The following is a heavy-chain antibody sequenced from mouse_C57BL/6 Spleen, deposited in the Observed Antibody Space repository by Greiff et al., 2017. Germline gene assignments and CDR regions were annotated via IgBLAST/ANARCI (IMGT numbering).Heavy chain of an antibody. CDR2: IHPNSGST. V-gene: IGHV1-64*01. CDR3: ARGGTTVHYYAMDY. Sequence: VQLQQPGAELVKPGASVKLSCKASGYTFTSYWMHWVKQRPGQGLEWIGMIHPNSGSTNYNEKFKSKATLTVDKSSSTAYMQLSSLTSEDSAVYYCARGGTTVHYYAMDYWGQGTSVTVSS. J-gene: IGHJ4*01. CDR1: GYTFTSYW. D-gene: IGHD1-1*01.